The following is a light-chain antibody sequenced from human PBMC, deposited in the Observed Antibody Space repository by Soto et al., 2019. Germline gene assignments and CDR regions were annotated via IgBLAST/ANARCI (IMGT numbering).Light chain of an antibody. Sequence: EIVMTQSPATLSLSPGERATLSCRASQSVGDSYLAWYQQKPGQPPRLLIYGASSRATGIPDRFSGSGSGTDFTLTIDRLEPEDFAVYYCQQYGSSSSWTFGQGTKVDI. CDR2: GAS. CDR3: QQYGSSSSWT. V-gene: IGKV3-20*01. J-gene: IGKJ1*01. CDR1: QSVGDSY.